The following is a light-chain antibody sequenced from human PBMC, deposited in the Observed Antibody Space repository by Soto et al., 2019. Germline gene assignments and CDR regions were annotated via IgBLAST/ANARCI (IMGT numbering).Light chain of an antibody. V-gene: IGKV3-15*01. CDR1: QSVNSN. J-gene: IGKJ4*01. Sequence: EIVMTQSPATLSVSPGERAPLSCRASQSVNSNVAWYQQKPGQAPRLLIYGASTRATGIAARFSGSGSGTEFTLIIGSLQSEDFAVYYCQQYNNWPLTFGGGTKVEIK. CDR2: GAS. CDR3: QQYNNWPLT.